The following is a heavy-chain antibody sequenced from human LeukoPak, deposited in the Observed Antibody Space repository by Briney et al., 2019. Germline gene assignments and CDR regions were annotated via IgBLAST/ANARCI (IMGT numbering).Heavy chain of an antibody. J-gene: IGHJ4*02. D-gene: IGHD4-17*01. CDR2: ISTISSIK. Sequence: GGSLRLSCAASGFTFSSYDMNWVRDAPGKGLEWVSYISTISSIKYYADSVKGRFTISRDNAKNSLYLQMNSLRDEDTAVYYCARGKIGYYYGDYDGYWGQGTLVTVSS. V-gene: IGHV3-48*02. CDR3: ARGKIGYYYGDYDGY. CDR1: GFTFSSYD.